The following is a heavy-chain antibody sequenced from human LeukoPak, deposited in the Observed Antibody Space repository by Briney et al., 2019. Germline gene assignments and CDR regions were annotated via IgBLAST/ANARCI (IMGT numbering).Heavy chain of an antibody. J-gene: IGHJ4*02. D-gene: IGHD3-9*01. CDR2: ISAYNGNT. CDR1: GYTFTSYG. Sequence: GASAKVSCKASGYTFTSYGISRVRQAPGQGLEWMGWISAYNGNTNYAQKLQGRVTMTTDTSTSTAYMELRSLRSDDTAVYYCARESYYDILTGRTLDYWGQGTLVTVSS. V-gene: IGHV1-18*01. CDR3: ARESYYDILTGRTLDY.